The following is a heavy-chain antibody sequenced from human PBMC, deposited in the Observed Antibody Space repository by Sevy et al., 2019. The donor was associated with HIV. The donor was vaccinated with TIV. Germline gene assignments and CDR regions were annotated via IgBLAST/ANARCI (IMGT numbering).Heavy chain of an antibody. CDR1: GFTFSSYG. CDR3: AKDLFRTVPAVQYYYYYGMEV. D-gene: IGHD2-2*01. J-gene: IGHJ6*02. Sequence: GGSLRLSCAASGFTFSSYGMHWVRQAPGKGLEWVAFIRYDGSNKYYADSVKGRFTISRDNSKNTLYLQMNSLRAEDTAVYYCAKDLFRTVPAVQYYYYYGMEVWGQGTTVTVSS. V-gene: IGHV3-30*02. CDR2: IRYDGSNK.